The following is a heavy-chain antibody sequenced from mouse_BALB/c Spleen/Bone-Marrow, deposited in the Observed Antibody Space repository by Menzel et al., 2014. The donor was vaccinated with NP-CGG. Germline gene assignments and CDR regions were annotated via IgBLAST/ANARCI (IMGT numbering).Heavy chain of an antibody. Sequence: LVKTGASVKISCKASGYSFNGYYIHWVKQSHGKSLEWIGYISCYNGAANYNQKFKGKATFSVDTSSSTAYMQCNSLTSEDSAVYYCARLDYGSSYALDYWGQGTSVTASS. D-gene: IGHD1-1*01. V-gene: IGHV1S34*01. CDR1: GYSFNGYY. J-gene: IGHJ4*01. CDR2: ISCYNGAA. CDR3: ARLDYGSSYALDY.